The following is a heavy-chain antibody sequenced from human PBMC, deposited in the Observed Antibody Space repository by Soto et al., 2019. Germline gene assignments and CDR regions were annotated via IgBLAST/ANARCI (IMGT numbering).Heavy chain of an antibody. D-gene: IGHD6-13*01. Sequence: TGGSLRLSCAASGFTFDDYAMHWVRQAPGKGLEWVSGISWNSGSIGYADSVKGRFTISRDNAKNSLYLQMNSLRAEDTALYYCAKDTGIAAADSYYFDYWGQGTLVTVSS. CDR3: AKDTGIAAADSYYFDY. V-gene: IGHV3-9*01. CDR1: GFTFDDYA. CDR2: ISWNSGSI. J-gene: IGHJ4*02.